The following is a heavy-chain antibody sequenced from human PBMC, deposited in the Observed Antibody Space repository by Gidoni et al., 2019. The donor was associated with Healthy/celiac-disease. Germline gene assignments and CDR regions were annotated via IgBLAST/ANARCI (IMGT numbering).Heavy chain of an antibody. D-gene: IGHD3-9*01. Sequence: QLQLQESGPGLVKPSETLSLTCTVSGGSISSRSYYWGWIRQPPGKGLEWIGSIYYSRSTYYNPSLKSRVTISVDTSKNQFSLKLSSVTAADTAVYYCAREGGYDILTGYSNNWYFDLWGRGTLVTVSS. CDR3: AREGGYDILTGYSNNWYFDL. V-gene: IGHV4-39*02. J-gene: IGHJ2*01. CDR2: IYYSRST. CDR1: GGSISSRSYY.